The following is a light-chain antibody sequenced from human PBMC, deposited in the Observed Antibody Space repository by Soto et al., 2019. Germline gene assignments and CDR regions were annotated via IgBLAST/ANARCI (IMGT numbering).Light chain of an antibody. CDR3: LQPDTYPFT. CDR2: AAS. Sequence: DIQMTQSPSSLSASVGDRVTITCRASQGINNLLGWYQQGPGKAPKRLIYAASNLEGGVRPRFSGSGSGTEFTLTICSLQPEDCASHYCLQPDTYPFTFAPATKVDVK. J-gene: IGKJ3*01. V-gene: IGKV1-17*01. CDR1: QGINNL.